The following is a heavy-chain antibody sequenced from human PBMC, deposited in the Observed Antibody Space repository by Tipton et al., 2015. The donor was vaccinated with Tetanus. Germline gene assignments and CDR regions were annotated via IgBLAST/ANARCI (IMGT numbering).Heavy chain of an antibody. CDR3: ARGGRDAYNNPLGAFDV. D-gene: IGHD5-24*01. J-gene: IGHJ3*01. CDR1: GGSFSLYY. V-gene: IGHV4-34*01. CDR2: ISHSGSS. Sequence: TLSLTCTVSGGSFSLYYWNWVRQSPGKGLEWIGEISHSGSSSYSPSLKSRVTISVDTSKNHFSLRLRSVAAADTAVYYCARGGRDAYNNPLGAFDVWGRGTTVTVSS.